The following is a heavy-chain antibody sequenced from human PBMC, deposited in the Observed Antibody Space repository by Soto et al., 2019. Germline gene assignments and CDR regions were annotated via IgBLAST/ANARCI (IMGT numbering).Heavy chain of an antibody. D-gene: IGHD5-18*01. CDR3: ARGRGYVYGYNFYGMDV. CDR1: RGSFSGFY. V-gene: IGHV4-34*01. Sequence: SETLSLTCGVYRGSFSGFYWTWVRQTPGKGLEWIGEINHSGSTNYNPSLKNRVTISVDRSTNYFSLRMTSVTAADAAVYYCARGRGYVYGYNFYGMDVWGQGTTVTVSS. CDR2: INHSGST. J-gene: IGHJ6*02.